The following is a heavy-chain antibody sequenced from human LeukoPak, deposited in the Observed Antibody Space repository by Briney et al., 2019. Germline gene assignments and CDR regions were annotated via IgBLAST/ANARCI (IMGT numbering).Heavy chain of an antibody. V-gene: IGHV3-23*01. J-gene: IGHJ4*02. D-gene: IGHD6-13*01. CDR2: ISGSGGST. CDR1: GFTFSSYA. CDR3: ARDNWLAAAIDY. Sequence: GGSLRLSCAASGFTFSSYAMGWVRQAPGKGLEWVSAISGSGGSTYYADSVKGRFTISRDNAKNSLYLQMNSLRAEDTAVYYCARDNWLAAAIDYWGQGTLVTVSS.